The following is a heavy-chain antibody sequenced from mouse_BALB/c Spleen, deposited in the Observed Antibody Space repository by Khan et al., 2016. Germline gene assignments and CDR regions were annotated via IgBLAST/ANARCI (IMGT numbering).Heavy chain of an antibody. J-gene: IGHJ2*01. CDR2: IDPENGDT. V-gene: IGHV14-4*02. D-gene: IGHD1-1*01. CDR3: NAIYYGSDVYFDY. CDR1: VFNIKDYY. Sequence: VQLQQSGAELVRSGASVKLSCTASVFNIKDYYMHWVKQRPEQGLEWIGWIDPENGDTEYAPNFQGKATMTADTSSNAAYLQFSSLTSEDSAVYYCNAIYYGSDVYFDYWGQGTTLTVSP.